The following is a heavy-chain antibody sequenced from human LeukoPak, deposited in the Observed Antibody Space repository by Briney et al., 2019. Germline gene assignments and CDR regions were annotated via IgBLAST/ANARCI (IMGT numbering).Heavy chain of an antibody. D-gene: IGHD2-2*01. V-gene: IGHV3-15*01. Sequence: NARKSGVRRTPGKGRGGVGNKKKKTDDGTTDYAAPVKGRFTISRDDSQNTLYLQMNSLKTEDTAMYYCTTQYCSSTTCLYPFDYWGQGTLVTVSS. J-gene: IGHJ4*02. CDR2: KKKKTDDGTT. CDR1: NAR. CDR3: TTQYCSSTTCLYPFDY.